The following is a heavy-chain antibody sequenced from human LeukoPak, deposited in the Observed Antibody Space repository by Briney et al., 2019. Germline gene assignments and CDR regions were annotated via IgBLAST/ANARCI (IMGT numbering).Heavy chain of an antibody. V-gene: IGHV4-59*01. D-gene: IGHD3-16*01. CDR3: ARDGGWFDP. J-gene: IGHJ5*02. CDR2: IYYSGST. Sequence: SETLSLTCTVSGGSISSYYWSWIRQPPGKGLEGIGYIYYSGSTNYNPSLKSRVTISVDTSKNQFSLKLSSVSAADTAVYYCARDGGWFDPWGQGTLVTVSS. CDR1: GGSISSYY.